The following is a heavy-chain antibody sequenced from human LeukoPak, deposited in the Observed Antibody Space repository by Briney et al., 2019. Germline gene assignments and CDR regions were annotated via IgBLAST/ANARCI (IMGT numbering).Heavy chain of an antibody. J-gene: IGHJ4*02. CDR2: INWNGGST. Sequence: GGSLRLSYAASGFTFDDYGMSWVRQVPGKGLEWVSGINWNGGSTGYADSVKGRFTISRDNAKNSLYLQMNTLRAEDTALYYCARVKDIAVAGAIDYWGQGTLVTVSS. CDR3: ARVKDIAVAGAIDY. CDR1: GFTFDDYG. D-gene: IGHD6-19*01. V-gene: IGHV3-20*03.